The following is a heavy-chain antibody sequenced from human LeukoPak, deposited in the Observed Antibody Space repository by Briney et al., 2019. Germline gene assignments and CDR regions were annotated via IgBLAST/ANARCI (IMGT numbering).Heavy chain of an antibody. CDR2: GDHFGGA. J-gene: IGHJ4*02. D-gene: IGHD1-26*01. CDR1: GNSVSSYY. V-gene: IGHV4-59*08. Sequence: SETLSLTCSVSGNSVSSYYWSWIRQPPGKGLEWVGYGDHFGGAIYNPSLKSRVTIPVDTPNNQFSLRLTSVTAADTAVYHCARLSDLYNGTYLLDSWSQGTLVTVSS. CDR3: ARLSDLYNGTYLLDS.